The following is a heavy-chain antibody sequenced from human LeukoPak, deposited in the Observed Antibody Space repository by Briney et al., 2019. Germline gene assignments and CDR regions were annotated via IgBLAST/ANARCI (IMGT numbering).Heavy chain of an antibody. J-gene: IGHJ6*02. V-gene: IGHV3-30*02. D-gene: IGHD6-13*01. CDR2: IRYDGSNK. Sequence: GGSLRLSCAASEFTFSSYGMHWVRQAPGKGLEWVAFIRYDGSNKYYADSVKGRFTISRDNSKNTLYLQMNGLRAEDTAVYYCAKSHDYSSSWYASLYYYYYYGMDVWGQGTTVTVSS. CDR1: EFTFSSYG. CDR3: AKSHDYSSSWYASLYYYYYYGMDV.